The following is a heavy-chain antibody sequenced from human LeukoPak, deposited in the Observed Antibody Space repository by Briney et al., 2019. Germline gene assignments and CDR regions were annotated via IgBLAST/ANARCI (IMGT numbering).Heavy chain of an antibody. CDR1: GFTFSSYS. J-gene: IGHJ4*02. D-gene: IGHD6-6*01. CDR2: ISSSSSYI. V-gene: IGHV3-21*01. CDR3: ARVVKAARPPNVYYFDY. Sequence: GGSLRLSCAASGFTFSSYSMNWVRQAPGKGLEWVSSISSSSSYIYYADSVKGRFTISRDNAKNSLYLQMNSLRAEDTAVYYCARVVKAARPPNVYYFDYWGQGTLVTVSS.